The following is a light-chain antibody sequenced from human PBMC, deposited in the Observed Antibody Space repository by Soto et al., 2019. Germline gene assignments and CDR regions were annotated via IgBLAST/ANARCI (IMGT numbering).Light chain of an antibody. CDR1: RCNIGRYS. Sequence: QSVLTQPPSASGTPGQTVIMSCSGTRCNIGRYSVNWYQQFPGTAPKLLIFNDDHRPSGVPDRFSGSKSGTSMSLAISGLQPEDEADYFCGAWDGTMDGPVLGGGTKLTVL. CDR2: NDD. J-gene: IGLJ2*01. CDR3: GAWDGTMDGPV. V-gene: IGLV1-44*01.